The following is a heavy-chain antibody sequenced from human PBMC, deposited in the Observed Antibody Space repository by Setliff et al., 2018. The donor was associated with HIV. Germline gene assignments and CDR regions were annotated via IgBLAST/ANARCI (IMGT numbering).Heavy chain of an antibody. CDR3: ARDLVWPYSSRWYDAFDI. D-gene: IGHD6-13*01. V-gene: IGHV3-7*03. J-gene: IGHJ3*02. Sequence: SGGSLRLSCAASGFTFSSYWMSWVRQAPGEGLEWVANIKQDGSEKYYVDSVKGRFTISRDNAKNSLYLQMNSLRAEDTAVYYCARDLVWPYSSRWYDAFDIWGQGTMVTVSS. CDR2: IKQDGSEK. CDR1: GFTFSSYW.